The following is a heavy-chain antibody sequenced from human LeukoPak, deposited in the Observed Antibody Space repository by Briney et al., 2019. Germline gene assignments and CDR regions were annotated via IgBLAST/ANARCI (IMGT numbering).Heavy chain of an antibody. J-gene: IGHJ4*02. CDR1: GFTFSNYA. CDR2: ISESGGST. D-gene: IGHD3-22*01. V-gene: IGHV3-23*01. CDR3: AKGGYYYDNSAYLFDY. Sequence: PGGPLRLSCAASGFTFSNYAMSWVRQAPGKGLEWVSGISESGGSTYYADPVKGRFTISRGNSKNTLSLLMNSLRAEDTAVYYCAKGGYYYDNSAYLFDYWGQGTLVTVSS.